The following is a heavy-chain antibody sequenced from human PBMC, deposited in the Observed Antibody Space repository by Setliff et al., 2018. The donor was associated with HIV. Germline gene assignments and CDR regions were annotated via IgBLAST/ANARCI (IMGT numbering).Heavy chain of an antibody. CDR1: GFTFNTYA. CDR2: ISGSGGST. D-gene: IGHD1-26*01. Sequence: GGSLRLSCAASGFTFNTYAMSWVRQAPGKGLEWVSVISGSGGSTLYADSVKGRFTISRDNSKNTLYLQMNSLRVEDTAVYYCAKRAEAGSYYYWYFDLWGRGTLVTVSS. CDR3: AKRAEAGSYYYWYFDL. J-gene: IGHJ2*01. V-gene: IGHV3-23*01.